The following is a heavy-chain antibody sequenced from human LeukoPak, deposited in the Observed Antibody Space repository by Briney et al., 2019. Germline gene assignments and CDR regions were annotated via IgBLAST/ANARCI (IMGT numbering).Heavy chain of an antibody. V-gene: IGHV1-69*04. D-gene: IGHD3-16*01. CDR3: ASDATYSPLDF. CDR2: IIVILGIP. CDR1: EGTFTSYA. Sequence: SVKVSCKASEGTFTSYAINWVRQAPGQGLEWMGRIIVILGIPDYAQKFQGRVTITADKSTSTAYLELSSLRSEDTAVYYCASDATYSPLDFWGQGTLVTVSS. J-gene: IGHJ4*02.